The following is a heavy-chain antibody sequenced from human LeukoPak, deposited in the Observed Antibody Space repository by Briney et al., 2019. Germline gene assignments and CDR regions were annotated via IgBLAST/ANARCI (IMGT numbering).Heavy chain of an antibody. J-gene: IGHJ4*02. CDR1: GFTFSSYS. CDR3: AREWNSRARFDY. CDR2: ISSSSSTI. V-gene: IGHV3-48*01. Sequence: GGSLRLSCAASGFTFSSYSMNWVRQAPGKGLEWVSYISSSSSTIYYADSVKGRFTISRDNANNTLYLQMSSLRAEDTAVYYCAREWNSRARFDYWGQGSLVTVSS. D-gene: IGHD1/OR15-1a*01.